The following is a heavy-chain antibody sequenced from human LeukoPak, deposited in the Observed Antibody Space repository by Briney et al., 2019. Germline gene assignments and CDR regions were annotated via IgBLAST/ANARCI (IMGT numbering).Heavy chain of an antibody. V-gene: IGHV3-21*01. D-gene: IGHD2-21*02. CDR2: ISSSSSYT. CDR1: GFTFSSYS. Sequence: GGSLRLSCAASGFTFSSYSMNWVRQAPGKGLEWVSSISSSSSYTYYADSVKGRFTISRDNAKNSLYLQMNSLRAEDTAVYYCARVGCGGDCYSDDAFDIWGKGTMVTVSS. J-gene: IGHJ3*02. CDR3: ARVGCGGDCYSDDAFDI.